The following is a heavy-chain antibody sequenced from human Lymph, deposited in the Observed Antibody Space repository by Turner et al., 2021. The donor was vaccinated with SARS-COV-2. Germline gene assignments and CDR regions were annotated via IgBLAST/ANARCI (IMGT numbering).Heavy chain of an antibody. V-gene: IGHV1-69*04. J-gene: IGHJ4*02. CDR2: ITPMLDIA. D-gene: IGHD1-20*01. Sequence: VHLVHSGAEVARPGWSVKVSCKASGGTFSSCVISWVRQAPGEGLEWMGGITPMLDIANYAQKFKSRVTMTANNSTSTAYMELSSLRAEDTAVYYCARDVTGPLGYWGQGTLVTVSS. CDR1: GGTFSSCV. CDR3: ARDVTGPLGY.